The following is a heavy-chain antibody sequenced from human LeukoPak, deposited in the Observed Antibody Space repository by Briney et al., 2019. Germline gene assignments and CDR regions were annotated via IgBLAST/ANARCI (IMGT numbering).Heavy chain of an antibody. J-gene: IGHJ3*02. CDR3: ARGRRARDAFDI. D-gene: IGHD1-14*01. V-gene: IGHV4-34*01. CDR2: INHSGST. CDR1: GGSFSGYY. Sequence: SETLSLTCAVYGGSFSGYYWSWIRQPPGKGLEWIGEINHSGSTNYNPSLKSRVTISVDTSKNQFSLKLSSVTAADTAVYYCARGRRARDAFDIWGQGTMVTVYS.